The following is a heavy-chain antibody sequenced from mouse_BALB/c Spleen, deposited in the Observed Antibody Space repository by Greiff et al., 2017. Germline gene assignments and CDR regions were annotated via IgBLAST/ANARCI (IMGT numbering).Heavy chain of an antibody. CDR2: IDPENGDT. CDR1: GFNIKDYY. V-gene: IGHV14-4*02. J-gene: IGHJ4*01. D-gene: IGHD1-2*01. Sequence: EVQLVESGAELVRSGASVKLSCTASGFNIKDYYMHWVKQRPEQGLEWIGWIDPENGDTEYAPKFQGKATMTADTSSNTAYLQLSSLTSEDTAVYYCNVRLLYAMDYWGQGTSVTVSS. CDR3: NVRLLYAMDY.